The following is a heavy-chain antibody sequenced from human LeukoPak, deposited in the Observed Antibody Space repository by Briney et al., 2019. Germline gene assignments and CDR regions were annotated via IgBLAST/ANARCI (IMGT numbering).Heavy chain of an antibody. D-gene: IGHD4-17*01. CDR1: GFTFSNAW. CDR3: TTVGGDYGDYEFDY. J-gene: IGHJ4*02. V-gene: IGHV3-15*01. CDR2: IKSKTDGGTT. Sequence: PGGSLRLSCAASGFTFSNAWMSWVRQAPGKGLEWVGRIKSKTDGGTTDYAAPVKGRFTVSRDDSKNTLYLQMNSLKTEDTAVYYCTTVGGDYGDYEFDYWGQGTLVTVSS.